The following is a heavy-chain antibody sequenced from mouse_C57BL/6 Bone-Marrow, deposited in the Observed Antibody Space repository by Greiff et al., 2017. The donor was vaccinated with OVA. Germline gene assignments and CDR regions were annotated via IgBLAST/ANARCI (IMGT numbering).Heavy chain of an antibody. CDR2: ISSGGSYT. CDR1: GFTFSSYG. D-gene: IGHD1-1*01. CDR3: ASSYYGSRGDY. Sequence: DVKLVESGGDLVKPGGSLKLSCAASGFTFSSYGMSWVRQTPDKRLEWVATISSGGSYTYYPDSVKGRFTISRDNAKNTLYLQMSSLKSEDTAMYYCASSYYGSRGDYWGQGTSVTVSS. V-gene: IGHV5-6*02. J-gene: IGHJ4*01.